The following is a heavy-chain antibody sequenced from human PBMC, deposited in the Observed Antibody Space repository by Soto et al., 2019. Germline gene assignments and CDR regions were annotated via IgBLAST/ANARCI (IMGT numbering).Heavy chain of an antibody. Sequence: SETLSLTCAVYGGSFSGYYWSWIRQPPGKGLEWIGEINHSGSTNYNPSLKSRVTISVDTSKNQFSLKLSSVTAADTAVYYCARDCTNGVCYAFDYWGQGTLVTVAS. D-gene: IGHD2-8*01. J-gene: IGHJ4*02. CDR2: INHSGST. CDR1: GGSFSGYY. CDR3: ARDCTNGVCYAFDY. V-gene: IGHV4-34*01.